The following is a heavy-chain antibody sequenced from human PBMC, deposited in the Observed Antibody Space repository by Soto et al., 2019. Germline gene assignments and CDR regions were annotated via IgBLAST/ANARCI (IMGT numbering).Heavy chain of an antibody. J-gene: IGHJ6*02. V-gene: IGHV3-23*01. CDR3: AKLGDCTGGTCYLDYYYGVDV. CDR1: GFSFSRNA. Sequence: QLLESGGGLVQPGGSLRLSCEASGFSFSRNAMSWVRPATGKGLEWVSSISSGGNTYYPDSVQGRFTISRHNSKNTQSLQMTSLGADDTAVYYCAKLGDCTGGTCYLDYYYGVDVWGQGTTVTVS. CDR2: ISSGGNT. D-gene: IGHD2-15*01.